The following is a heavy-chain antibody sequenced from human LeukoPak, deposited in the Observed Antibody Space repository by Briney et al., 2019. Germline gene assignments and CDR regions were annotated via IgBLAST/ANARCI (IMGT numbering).Heavy chain of an antibody. CDR1: AGSVSSGSYH. CDR2: IYYSGST. Sequence: PSETLSLTCTVSAGSVSSGSYHWSWLRQPPGKGLEWIGYIYYSGSTNYNPSLKSRVTISVDTSKNQFSLKLSSVTAADTAVYYCASTNYGDYYYYGMDVWGQGTTVTVSS. J-gene: IGHJ6*02. V-gene: IGHV4-61*01. D-gene: IGHD4-17*01. CDR3: ASTNYGDYYYYGMDV.